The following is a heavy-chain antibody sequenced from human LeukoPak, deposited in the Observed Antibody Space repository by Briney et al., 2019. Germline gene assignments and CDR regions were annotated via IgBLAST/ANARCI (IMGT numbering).Heavy chain of an antibody. J-gene: IGHJ3*02. CDR3: ARILTTVTSDAFDI. D-gene: IGHD4-17*01. CDR1: GGSFSGYY. CDR2: IDHSGST. V-gene: IGHV4-34*01. Sequence: SETLSLTCAVYGGSFSGYYWSWIRQPPGKGLEWIGEIDHSGSTNYNPSLKSRVTISVDTSKNQFSLKLSSVTAADTAVYYCARILTTVTSDAFDIWGQGTMVTVSS.